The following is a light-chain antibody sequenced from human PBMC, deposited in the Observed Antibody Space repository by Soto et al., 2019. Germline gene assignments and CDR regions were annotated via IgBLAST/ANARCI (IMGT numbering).Light chain of an antibody. Sequence: VVMTQSPATLSLSTGERATLSCRASESVGRNLAWYQQKPGQAPRLLIYDAYNRATGIPPRFSGSGSGTDFTLTISSLEPEDSAVYYCQQRHMWPITFGQGTRLEIK. CDR1: ESVGRN. J-gene: IGKJ5*01. CDR3: QQRHMWPIT. V-gene: IGKV3-11*01. CDR2: DAY.